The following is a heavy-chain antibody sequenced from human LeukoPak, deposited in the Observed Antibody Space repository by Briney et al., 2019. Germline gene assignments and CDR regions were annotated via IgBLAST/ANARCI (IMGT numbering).Heavy chain of an antibody. V-gene: IGHV4-34*01. CDR1: GGSISSYY. J-gene: IGHJ4*02. CDR2: INHSGST. Sequence: SETLSLTCTVSGGSISSYYWSWIRQPPGKGLEWIGEINHSGSTNYNPSLKSRVTISVDTSKNQFSLKLSSVTAADTAVYYCAREPRGGRWLHSFDYWGQGTLVTVSS. CDR3: AREPRGGRWLHSFDY. D-gene: IGHD5-24*01.